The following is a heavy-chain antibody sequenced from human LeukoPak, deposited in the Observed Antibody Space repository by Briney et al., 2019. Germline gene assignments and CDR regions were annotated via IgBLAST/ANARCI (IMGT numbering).Heavy chain of an antibody. CDR3: AKSVVVVPAAKGHYFDY. Sequence: GGSLRLSCAASGFTFSSYAMSWVRQAPGKGLEWVSVISGSAGSTYYADSVKGRFTISRDNSKNTLYLQMNSLRAEDTAVYYCAKSVVVVPAAKGHYFDYWGQGTLVTVSS. V-gene: IGHV3-23*01. CDR2: ISGSAGST. D-gene: IGHD2-2*01. J-gene: IGHJ4*02. CDR1: GFTFSSYA.